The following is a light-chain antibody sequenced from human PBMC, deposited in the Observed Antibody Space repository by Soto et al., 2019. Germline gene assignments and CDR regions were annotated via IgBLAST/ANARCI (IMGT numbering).Light chain of an antibody. CDR1: QGISSY. CDR2: AAS. CDR3: QQLNSYPLT. V-gene: IGKV1-9*01. J-gene: IGKJ4*01. Sequence: IPLTQSPSSLSASVGDRVTITCRASQGISSYLAWYQQKPGKAPKLLIYAASTLQSGVPSRFSGSGSGTDFTRTISSLQPEDFATYYCQQLNSYPLTFGGGTKVEIK.